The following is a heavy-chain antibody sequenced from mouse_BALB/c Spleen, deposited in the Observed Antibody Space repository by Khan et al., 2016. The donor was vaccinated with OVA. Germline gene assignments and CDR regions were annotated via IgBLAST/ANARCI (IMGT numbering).Heavy chain of an antibody. CDR2: ISSGNATI. CDR1: GFTFSSFG. CDR3: ASSTMSMWSFDF. V-gene: IGHV5-17*02. Sequence: EVELVESGGGLVQPGGSRKLPCAASGFTFSSFGMHLVRQAPEKGLEWVAYISSGNATIYYADIVKGRFTISRDNPKNTLFLQMTSLRSEDTAMYYCASSTMSMWSFDFWGAGTTVTVSS. J-gene: IGHJ1*01.